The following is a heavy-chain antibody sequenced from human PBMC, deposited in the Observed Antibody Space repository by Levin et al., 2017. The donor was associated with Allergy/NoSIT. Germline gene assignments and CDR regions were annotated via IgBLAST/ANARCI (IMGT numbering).Heavy chain of an antibody. Sequence: SETLSLTCTVSGGSISSSSYYWGWIRQPPGKGLEWIGSIYYSGSTYYNPSLKSRVTISVDTSKNQFSLKLSSVTAADTAVYYCRTMVRGVIQNGGYFDRWGRGTLVTVSS. D-gene: IGHD3-10*01. J-gene: IGHJ2*01. V-gene: IGHV4-39*07. CDR2: IYYSGST. CDR1: GGSISSSSYY. CDR3: RTMVRGVIQNGGYFDR.